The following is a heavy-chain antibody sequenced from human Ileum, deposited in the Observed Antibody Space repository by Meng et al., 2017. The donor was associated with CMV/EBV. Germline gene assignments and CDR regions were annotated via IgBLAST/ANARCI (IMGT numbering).Heavy chain of an antibody. V-gene: IGHV3-20*04. CDR3: AREKDYNNHRFDY. D-gene: IGHD4-11*01. J-gene: IGHJ4*02. CDR1: GFTFEDYG. CDR2: IIWNGDMT. Sequence: GGSLRLSCVGSGFTFEDYGMGWVRQAPGKGLEWVADIIWNGDMTGYAGSVRGRFTISRDNAKNSLYLQMNNLRADDTALYYCAREKDYNNHRFDYWGQGTQVTVSS.